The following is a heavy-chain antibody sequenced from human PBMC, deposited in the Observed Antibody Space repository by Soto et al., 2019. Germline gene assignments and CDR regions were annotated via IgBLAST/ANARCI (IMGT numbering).Heavy chain of an antibody. CDR2: IIPIFGTA. V-gene: IGHV1-69*01. Sequence: QVQLVQSGAEVKKPGSSVKVSCKASGGTFSSYAISWVRQAPGQGLEWMGGIIPIFGTANYAQKFQGRVTITADESTSTDYMELSSLRSEDTAVYYCARGGDYYDSSGYYWGQWFDPWGQGTLVTVSS. D-gene: IGHD3-22*01. CDR1: GGTFSSYA. J-gene: IGHJ5*02. CDR3: ARGGDYYDSSGYYWGQWFDP.